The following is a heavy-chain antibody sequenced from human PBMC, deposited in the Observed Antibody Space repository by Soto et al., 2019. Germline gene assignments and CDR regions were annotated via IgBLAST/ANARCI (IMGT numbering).Heavy chain of an antibody. J-gene: IGHJ1*01. CDR2: ISAHRGHT. Sequence: QVQLVQSAPELTKPGASVKVSCRVSGHISGHYGISWVRLRAGQGLEWMGWISAHRGHTNYAHKFRGRVTMTTDPSAATVSMELTNLLSDDTAVYFRARDGDQCDRRFCDNWGQGTLVNVSS. D-gene: IGHD7-27*01. V-gene: IGHV1-18*01. CDR1: GHISGHYG. CDR3: ARDGDQCDRRFCDN.